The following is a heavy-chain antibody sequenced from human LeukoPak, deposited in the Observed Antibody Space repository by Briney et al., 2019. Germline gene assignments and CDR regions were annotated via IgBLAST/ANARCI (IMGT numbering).Heavy chain of an antibody. D-gene: IGHD1-26*01. V-gene: IGHV4-39*01. Sequence: SETLSLTCTVSGGSISSTSNYWGWIRQPPGKELEWIGSISYSGTTFYNPSLKSRVTISVDTSKNQFSLTLSSVTAADTAVYYRARPIVGATRGFDDGGQGTLVTVS. J-gene: IGHJ4*02. CDR2: ISYSGTT. CDR1: GGSISSTSNY. CDR3: ARPIVGATRGFDD.